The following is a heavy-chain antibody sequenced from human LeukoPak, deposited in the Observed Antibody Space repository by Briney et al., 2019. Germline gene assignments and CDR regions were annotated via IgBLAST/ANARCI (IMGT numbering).Heavy chain of an antibody. J-gene: IGHJ4*02. D-gene: IGHD6-13*01. CDR3: ARVPSRRFGRSSWYWYFDY. Sequence: GGSLRLSCAASGFSFTAYAMSWFRQTPGKGLEWVAHIHDDGRVTNYVDSVKGRFTISRDNAKNSLYLQMNSLRAEDTAVYYCARVPSRRFGRSSWYWYFDYWGQGTLVTVSS. V-gene: IGHV3-7*01. CDR1: GFSFTAYA. CDR2: IHDDGRVT.